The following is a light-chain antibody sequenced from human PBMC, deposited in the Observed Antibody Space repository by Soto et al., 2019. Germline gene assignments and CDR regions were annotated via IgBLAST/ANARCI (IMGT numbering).Light chain of an antibody. Sequence: QSALTQPASVSGSPGQSITISCTGTSSDVGDYNYVSWYQHHPGKAPKLMIYDVSKRPSGLSNRFSGSKSGNTASLTISGLQAEDEADYYCSSYTSSSIRVVFGGGTKLTVL. V-gene: IGLV2-14*03. CDR3: SSYTSSSIRVV. CDR1: SSDVGDYNY. J-gene: IGLJ2*01. CDR2: DVS.